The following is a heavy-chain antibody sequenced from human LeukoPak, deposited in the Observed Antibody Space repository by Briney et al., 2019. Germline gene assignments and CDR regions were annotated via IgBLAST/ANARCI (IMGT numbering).Heavy chain of an antibody. J-gene: IGHJ3*02. CDR3: ASVAGNAFDI. D-gene: IGHD6-19*01. CDR2: ISWNSGSI. V-gene: IGHV3-9*01. CDR1: GFTFDDYA. Sequence: GRSLRLSCAASGFTFDDYAMHWVRQAPGKGLEWVSGISWNSGSIGYADSVKGRFTISRDNAKNSLYLQMNSLRAEDTALYYCASVAGNAFDIWGQGTMVTVSS.